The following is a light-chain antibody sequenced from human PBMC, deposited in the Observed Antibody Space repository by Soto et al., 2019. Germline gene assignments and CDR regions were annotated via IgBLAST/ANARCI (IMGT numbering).Light chain of an antibody. V-gene: IGKV1-5*03. CDR1: QSISSW. Sequence: DIQMTQSPSTLSASVGDRVTITCRASQSISSWLAWYQQKPGKAPKVLIYKASSLESGVPSRFSSSGSGTEFTLTISSLQPDDFGTYYCQQYNNYPRTFVQGTKVEV. CDR2: KAS. J-gene: IGKJ1*01. CDR3: QQYNNYPRT.